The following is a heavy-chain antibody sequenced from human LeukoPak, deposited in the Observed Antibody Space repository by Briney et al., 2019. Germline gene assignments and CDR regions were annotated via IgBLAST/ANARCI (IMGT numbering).Heavy chain of an antibody. J-gene: IGHJ4*02. D-gene: IGHD1-26*01. V-gene: IGHV3-23*01. Sequence: PGGSLRLSCAASGFTFSSYAMSWVRQAPGKGLEWVSAISGSGGSTYYADSVKGRFTISRDNSKNTLYLQMNSLRAEDTAVYYCANDLDVYGGEGLIVGANFDYWGQGTLVTVSS. CDR1: GFTFSSYA. CDR3: ANDLDVYGGEGLIVGANFDY. CDR2: ISGSGGST.